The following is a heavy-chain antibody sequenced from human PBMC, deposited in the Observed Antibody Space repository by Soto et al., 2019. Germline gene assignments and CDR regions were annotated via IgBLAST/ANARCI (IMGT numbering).Heavy chain of an antibody. Sequence: SETLSLTCTVSGGSIGSGGYYWSWIRQHPGKGLEWIGYIYYSRSTYYNPSLKSRVTISVDTSKNQFSLKLSSVTAADTAVYYCAKTIFGVVNYYMDVWGKGTTVTVSS. V-gene: IGHV4-31*03. J-gene: IGHJ6*03. D-gene: IGHD3-3*01. CDR1: GGSIGSGGYY. CDR2: IYYSRST. CDR3: AKTIFGVVNYYMDV.